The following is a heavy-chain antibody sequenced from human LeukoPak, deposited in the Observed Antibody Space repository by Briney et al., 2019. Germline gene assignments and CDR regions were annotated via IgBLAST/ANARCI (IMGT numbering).Heavy chain of an antibody. V-gene: IGHV3-23*01. CDR1: GFTFSSYA. J-gene: IGHJ4*02. CDR2: ISGSGGST. Sequence: GGSLRLSCAASGFTFSSYAMSWVRQAPGKGLEWVSAISGSGGSTYYADSAKGRFTISRDNSKNTLYLQMNSLRAEDTAVYYCAKSPDSWYQFDYWGQGTLVTVSS. CDR3: AKSPDSWYQFDY. D-gene: IGHD6-13*01.